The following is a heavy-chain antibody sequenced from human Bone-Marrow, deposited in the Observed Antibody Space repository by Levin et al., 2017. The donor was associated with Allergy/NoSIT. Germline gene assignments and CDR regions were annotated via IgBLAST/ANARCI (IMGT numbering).Heavy chain of an antibody. D-gene: IGHD5-18*01. Sequence: GESLKISCAASGFTFSSYGMHWVRQAPGKGLEWVAAIWYDGSNEDYADPVKGRFTISRDNSKNTLFLQMNSLRVEDTAIYHCARDRLEYLGSVMVEHNNCFDPWGQGTLVTVSS. V-gene: IGHV3-33*01. CDR3: ARDRLEYLGSVMVEHNNCFDP. CDR2: IWYDGSNE. CDR1: GFTFSSYG. J-gene: IGHJ5*02.